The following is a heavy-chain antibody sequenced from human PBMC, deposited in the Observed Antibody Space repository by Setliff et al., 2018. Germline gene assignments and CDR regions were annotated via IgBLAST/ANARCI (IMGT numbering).Heavy chain of an antibody. CDR3: ASAPIWFGELYYFDY. Sequence: PGGSLRLSCAASGFTFGDFAMTWVRQAPGKGLEWVAFIRYDGSNKYYADSVKGRFTISRDNSKNTLYLQMNSLRAEDTAVYYCASAPIWFGELYYFDYWGQGTLVTVSS. V-gene: IGHV3-30*02. CDR2: IRYDGSNK. J-gene: IGHJ4*02. D-gene: IGHD3-10*01. CDR1: GFTFGDFA.